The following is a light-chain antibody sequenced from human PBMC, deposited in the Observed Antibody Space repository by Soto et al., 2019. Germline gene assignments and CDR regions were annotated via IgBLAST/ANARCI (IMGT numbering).Light chain of an antibody. V-gene: IGKV1-39*01. CDR1: QSISSY. CDR3: QQSYTTPVT. J-gene: IGKJ3*01. CDR2: AAS. Sequence: DIQMTQSPSSLSASVGDRVTITCRASQSISSYLNWYHQKPGRAPKLLIYAASSLQSGVPSRFSGSGSGTDFTLTISSLQPEDFATYYCQQSYTTPVTFGPGTKVDIK.